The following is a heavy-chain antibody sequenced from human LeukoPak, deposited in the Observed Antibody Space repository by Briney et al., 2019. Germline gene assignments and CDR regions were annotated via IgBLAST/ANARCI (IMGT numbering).Heavy chain of an antibody. Sequence: ASVKVSCKASGYTFTSYGISWVRQAPGQGLEWMGWISAYNGNTNYAQKLQGRVTMTTDTSTSTAHMELRSLRSDDTAVYYCASPNPAIAVAGRSYYYGMDVWGQGTTVTVSS. V-gene: IGHV1-18*01. CDR1: GYTFTSYG. CDR2: ISAYNGNT. D-gene: IGHD6-19*01. CDR3: ASPNPAIAVAGRSYYYGMDV. J-gene: IGHJ6*02.